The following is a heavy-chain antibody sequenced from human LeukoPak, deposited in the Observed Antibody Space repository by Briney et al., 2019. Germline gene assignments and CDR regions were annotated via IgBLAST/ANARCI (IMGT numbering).Heavy chain of an antibody. CDR3: ARAESYSSSPDWFDP. CDR1: GGSVSSGSYY. CDR2: IYYSGST. J-gene: IGHJ5*02. Sequence: SETLSLTCTVSGGSVSSGSYYWSWIRQSPGKGLDWIGYIYYSGSTNYNPSLKSRVTISVDTSKNQFSLKLSSVTAADTAVYYCARAESYSSSPDWFDPWGQGTLVTVSS. V-gene: IGHV4-61*01. D-gene: IGHD6-6*01.